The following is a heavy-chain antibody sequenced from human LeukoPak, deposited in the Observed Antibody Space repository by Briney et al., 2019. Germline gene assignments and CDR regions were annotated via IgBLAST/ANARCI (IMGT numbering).Heavy chain of an antibody. J-gene: IGHJ4*02. CDR1: GYTFTSYG. V-gene: IGHV1-18*01. CDR3: AREYCSSTSCYSPLGQPFAVDY. D-gene: IGHD2-2*01. Sequence: ASVKVSCKASGYTFTSYGISWVRQAPGQGLEWMGWISAYNGNTNYAQKLQGRVTMTTDTFTSTAYMELRSLRSDDTAVYYCAREYCSSTSCYSPLGQPFAVDYWGQGTLVTVSS. CDR2: ISAYNGNT.